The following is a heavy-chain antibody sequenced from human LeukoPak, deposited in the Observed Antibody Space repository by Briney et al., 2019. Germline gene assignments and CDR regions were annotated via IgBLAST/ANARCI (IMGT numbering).Heavy chain of an antibody. Sequence: SETLSLTCTVSGGSISSSSYYWGWIRQPPGKGLEWIGSIYYSGSTYYNPSLKSRVTISVDTSKNQFSLKLGSVTAADTAVYYCARLYYDFWSGYPTPGYFDYWGQGTLVTVSS. CDR3: ARLYYDFWSGYPTPGYFDY. CDR2: IYYSGST. V-gene: IGHV4-39*01. D-gene: IGHD3-3*01. J-gene: IGHJ4*02. CDR1: GGSISSSSYY.